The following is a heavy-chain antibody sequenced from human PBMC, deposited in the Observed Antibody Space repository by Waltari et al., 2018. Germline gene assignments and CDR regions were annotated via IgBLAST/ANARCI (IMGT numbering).Heavy chain of an antibody. J-gene: IGHJ4*02. Sequence: QVQLVQSGAEVKKSGASVKVSCKASGYTFTDFVIHWVRQAPGQGLEWMGRINPNSGDTSYAQRFQGRVTMTGDTSITTAYMELTGLRSDDTAIYYCARSGGGTTTFGVAEWGQGSLVTVSS. CDR1: GYTFTDFV. V-gene: IGHV1-2*06. CDR3: ARSGGGTTTFGVAE. D-gene: IGHD3-3*01. CDR2: INPNSGDT.